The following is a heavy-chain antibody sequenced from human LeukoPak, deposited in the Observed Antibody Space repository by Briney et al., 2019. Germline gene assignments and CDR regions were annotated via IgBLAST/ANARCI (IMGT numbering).Heavy chain of an antibody. CDR2: ISYDGSNK. V-gene: IGHV3-30*04. CDR3: ARDQRMAAAGSYYYYYYMDV. J-gene: IGHJ6*03. CDR1: GFTFSSYA. D-gene: IGHD6-13*01. Sequence: GGSLRLSCAASGFTFSSYAMHWVRQAPGKGLEWVAVISYDGSNKYYADSVKGRFTISRDNAKNSLYLQMNSLRAEDTALYYCARDQRMAAAGSYYYYYYMDVWGKGTAVTVSS.